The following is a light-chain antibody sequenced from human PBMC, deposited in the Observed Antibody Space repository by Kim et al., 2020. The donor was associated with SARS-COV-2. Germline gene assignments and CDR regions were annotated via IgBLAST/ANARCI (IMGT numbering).Light chain of an antibody. CDR3: QKYNSART. V-gene: IGKV1-27*01. Sequence: SASVEDRVTITCRASQGISNYLAWYQQKPGKVPKLLIYAASTLQSGVPSRFSGSGSGTDFTLTISSLQPEDVATYYCQKYNSARTFGQGTKVDIK. CDR2: AAS. CDR1: QGISNY. J-gene: IGKJ1*01.